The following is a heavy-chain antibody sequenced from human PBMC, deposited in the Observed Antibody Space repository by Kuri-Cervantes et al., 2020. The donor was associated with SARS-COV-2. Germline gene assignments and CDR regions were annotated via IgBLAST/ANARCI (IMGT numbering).Heavy chain of an antibody. CDR1: GFTFKTYG. CDR3: AREGRGYAYFDY. V-gene: IGHV3-30*02. CDR2: TRYDGNNQ. J-gene: IGHJ4*02. D-gene: IGHD5-12*01. Sequence: GGSLRLSCAASGFTFKTYGMHWVRQAPGKGLEWVAFTRYDGNNQYYGDSVKGRFSISRDNSKNSLYLQMNSLRAEDTAVYYCAREGRGYAYFDYWGQGTLVTVSS.